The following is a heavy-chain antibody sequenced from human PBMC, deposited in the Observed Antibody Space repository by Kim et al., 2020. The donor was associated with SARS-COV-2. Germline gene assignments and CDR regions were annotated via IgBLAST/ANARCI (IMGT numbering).Heavy chain of an antibody. CDR1: GGSISSGGYS. V-gene: IGHV4-30-2*01. Sequence: SETLSLTCAVSGGSISSGGYSWSWIRQPPGKGLEWIGYIYHSGSTYYNPSLKSRVTISVDRSKNQFSLKLSSVTAADTAVYYCAGSYSSSYNWFDPWGQG. J-gene: IGHJ5*02. CDR2: IYHSGST. CDR3: AGSYSSSYNWFDP. D-gene: IGHD6-13*01.